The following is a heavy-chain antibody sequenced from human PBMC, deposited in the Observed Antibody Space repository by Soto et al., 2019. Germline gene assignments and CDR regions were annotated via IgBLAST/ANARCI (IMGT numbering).Heavy chain of an antibody. J-gene: IGHJ4*02. Sequence: EVRLVQSGGGLVQPGGSLRLSCAASLFIVSDNYMSWVRQATGKGLEWVSLIYSGGGTDYAESVKGRFTISRDNSKNTLYLQMNSLKAEDTGIYYCATRMTTAPYWGQGTVVTVSS. V-gene: IGHV3-66*01. CDR2: IYSGGGT. CDR1: LFIVSDNY. D-gene: IGHD4-17*01. CDR3: ATRMTTAPY.